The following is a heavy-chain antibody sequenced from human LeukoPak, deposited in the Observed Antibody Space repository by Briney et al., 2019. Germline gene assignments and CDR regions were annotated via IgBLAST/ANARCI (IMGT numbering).Heavy chain of an antibody. V-gene: IGHV3-15*01. CDR1: GFTFGNAW. CDR3: IKSSDDWH. Sequence: PGGSLRLSCTTSGFTFGNAWMSWVRQAPGKGLEWVGRISTKADGGTTDYAAPVKGRFTISRDDSKNTLYLQMNSLKTEDTAVYYCIKSSDDWHWGQGTLVTVSS. D-gene: IGHD3-9*01. J-gene: IGHJ4*02. CDR2: ISTKADGGTT.